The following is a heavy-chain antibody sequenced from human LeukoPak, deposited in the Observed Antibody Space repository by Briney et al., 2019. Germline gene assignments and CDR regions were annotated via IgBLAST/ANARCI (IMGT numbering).Heavy chain of an antibody. V-gene: IGHV3-21*01. D-gene: IGHD3-22*01. CDR3: ARDGGYYYDVYYFDY. J-gene: IGHJ4*02. CDR2: ISRSSTYM. CDR1: GFTFSSSS. Sequence: PGGSLRLSCAASGFTFSSSSMIWVRQAPGKGLEWVSSISRSSTYMYYADSVKSRFTISRDNAKNSLYLQMNSLRAEDTAMYYCARDGGYYYDVYYFDYWGQGTLVTVSS.